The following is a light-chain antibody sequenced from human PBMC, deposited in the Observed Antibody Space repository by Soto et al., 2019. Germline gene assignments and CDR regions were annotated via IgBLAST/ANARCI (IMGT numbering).Light chain of an antibody. V-gene: IGLV2-14*01. CDR1: SSDVGRYNF. CDR2: EVS. Sequence: QSVLTQPRSVSGSPGQSVTISCTGTSSDVGRYNFVSWYQQHPGKAPKLMIYEVSYRPSGVSNRFSGSKSGNTASLTISGLQAEDEADYYCSSYTSSSTPGVFGTGTKLTVL. J-gene: IGLJ1*01. CDR3: SSYTSSSTPGV.